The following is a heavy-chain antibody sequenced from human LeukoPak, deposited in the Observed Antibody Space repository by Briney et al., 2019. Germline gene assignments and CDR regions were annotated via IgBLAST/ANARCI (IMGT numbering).Heavy chain of an antibody. Sequence: PGGSLRLSCAASGFTFSNYATSWVRQAPGKGLEWVSAISGSGGSTYYADSVKGRFTISRDNTNNILYLQMNSLRAEDTAVYYLAKMALTMIVVPYYMDVWGKGTTVTVSS. D-gene: IGHD3-22*01. CDR2: ISGSGGST. J-gene: IGHJ6*03. V-gene: IGHV3-23*01. CDR1: GFTFSNYA. CDR3: AKMALTMIVVPYYMDV.